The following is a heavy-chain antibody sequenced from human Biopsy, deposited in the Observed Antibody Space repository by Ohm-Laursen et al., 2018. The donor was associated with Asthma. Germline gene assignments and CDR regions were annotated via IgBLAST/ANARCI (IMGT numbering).Heavy chain of an antibody. Sequence: SLRLSCAASGFAVSRDYMFWVRQAPGKGLEWVSVIYSGGTSHTADSVRGRFTLSRDNSRNTLYLQMNSLRVEDTAIYHCARTHERWTSIQDDALDIWGQGTMVIVSS. D-gene: IGHD4-23*01. CDR1: GFAVSRDY. V-gene: IGHV3-66*02. CDR3: ARTHERWTSIQDDALDI. CDR2: IYSGGTS. J-gene: IGHJ3*02.